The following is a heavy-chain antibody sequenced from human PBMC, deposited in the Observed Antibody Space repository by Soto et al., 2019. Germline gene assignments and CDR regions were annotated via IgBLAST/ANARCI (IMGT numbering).Heavy chain of an antibody. J-gene: IGHJ4*02. CDR3: AKGAIGRLDY. V-gene: IGHV3-23*01. CDR1: GFTFSNYA. CDR2: IRASGVTT. Sequence: DVQLLDSGGGLVQPGRSLRLSCAASGFTFSNYAMSWVRQAPGKGLEWVSTIRASGVTTFYADSARGRFTISRDNSKNPLSLHMNSLTADDTAIYYCAKGAIGRLDYWGQGTLVTVSS. D-gene: IGHD1-26*01.